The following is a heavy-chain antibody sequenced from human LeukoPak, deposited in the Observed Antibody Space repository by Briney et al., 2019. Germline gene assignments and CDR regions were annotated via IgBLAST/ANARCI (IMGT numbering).Heavy chain of an antibody. D-gene: IGHD5-24*01. Sequence: SETLSLTCAVYGGSFSGYYWSWIRQPPGKGLEWIGEINHSGSTNYNPSLKSRVTISVDTSKNQFSLKLSSVTAADTAVYYCARVRRLELATTIDYWGRGTLVTVSS. CDR2: INHSGST. J-gene: IGHJ4*02. CDR1: GGSFSGYY. CDR3: ARVRRLELATTIDY. V-gene: IGHV4-34*01.